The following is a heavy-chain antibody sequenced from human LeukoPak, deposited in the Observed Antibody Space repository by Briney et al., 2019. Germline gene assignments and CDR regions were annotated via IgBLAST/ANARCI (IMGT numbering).Heavy chain of an antibody. CDR2: INTDGSTT. CDR1: GFTFSNSW. Sequence: GGSLRLSCAASGFTFSNSWMHWVHQAPGKRLAWVSRINTDGSTTNYADSVKGRFTISRDNARNTVYLQMNSLRAEDSAVYYCANSYSPPHFWGQGTLVTVSS. D-gene: IGHD3-10*01. J-gene: IGHJ4*02. CDR3: ANSYSPPHF. V-gene: IGHV3-74*01.